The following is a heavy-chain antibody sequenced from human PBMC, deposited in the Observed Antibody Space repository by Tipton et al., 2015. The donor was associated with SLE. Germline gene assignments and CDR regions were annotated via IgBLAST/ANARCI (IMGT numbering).Heavy chain of an antibody. CDR3: ARRLGYIDAYGNYYFYLDV. J-gene: IGHJ6*03. V-gene: IGHV4-31*03. D-gene: IGHD5-18*01. CDR2: ISYSGST. Sequence: TLSLTCTVSGDSISSGAFYWSWIRQHPGKGLEWIGYISYSGSTYYNPSLKSRLTISADTSKNQCSLKLTSVTAADTGVYYCARRLGYIDAYGNYYFYLDVWGKGTTVTVSS. CDR1: GDSISSGAFY.